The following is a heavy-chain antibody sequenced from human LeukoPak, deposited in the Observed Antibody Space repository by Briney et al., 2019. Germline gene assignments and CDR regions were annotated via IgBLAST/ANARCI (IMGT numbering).Heavy chain of an antibody. CDR3: ARGVGYDSSGYYYVGYFDY. D-gene: IGHD3-22*01. J-gene: IGHJ4*02. CDR2: IIPIFGTA. V-gene: IGHV1-69*05. Sequence: LVKVSCKASGGTFSSYAISWVRQAPGQGLEWMGGIIPIFGTANYAQKFQGRVTITTDESTSTAYMELSSLRSEDTAVYYCARGVGYDSSGYYYVGYFDYWGQGTLVTVSS. CDR1: GGTFSSYA.